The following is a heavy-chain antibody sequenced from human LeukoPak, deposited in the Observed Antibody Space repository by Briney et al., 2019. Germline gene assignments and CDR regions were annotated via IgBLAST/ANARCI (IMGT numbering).Heavy chain of an antibody. CDR3: ARASEQLVLTVDY. D-gene: IGHD6-6*01. Sequence: SETLSLTCTVSGYSISSGYYWGWIRQPPGKGLEWIGSIYHSGSTYYNPSLKSRVTISVDTSKNQFSLKLSSVTAADTAVYYCARASEQLVLTVDYWGQGTLVTVSS. J-gene: IGHJ4*02. CDR2: IYHSGST. CDR1: GYSISSGYY. V-gene: IGHV4-38-2*02.